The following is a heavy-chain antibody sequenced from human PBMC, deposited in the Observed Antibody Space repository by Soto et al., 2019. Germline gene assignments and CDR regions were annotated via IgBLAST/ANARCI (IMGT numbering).Heavy chain of an antibody. CDR1: GFTFNTYS. D-gene: IGHD4-17*01. J-gene: IGHJ4*02. V-gene: IGHV3-33*01. Sequence: QVQLEESGGGVVQPGRSLRLSCEASGFTFNTYSMHWVRQPPGKGLEWLAAIWYDGTQKYYADSVKGRFIISRDNSKKTLYLEINSLRAEDTAVYYCARDGGPTVNGLWHFDSWGQGTLVTVSS. CDR2: IWYDGTQK. CDR3: ARDGGPTVNGLWHFDS.